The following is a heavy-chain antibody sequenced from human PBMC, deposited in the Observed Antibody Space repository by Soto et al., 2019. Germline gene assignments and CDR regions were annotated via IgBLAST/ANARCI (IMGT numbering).Heavy chain of an antibody. Sequence: QVQLVESGGGVVQPGRSLRLSCAASGFTFSSYAMHWVRQAPGKGLEWVAVISYDGSNKYYADSVKGRFTISRDNSKNTLYLQMNSLRAEDTAVYYCAREDTSVAGTMDYWGQGTLVTVSS. CDR2: ISYDGSNK. CDR3: AREDTSVAGTMDY. D-gene: IGHD6-19*01. J-gene: IGHJ4*02. CDR1: GFTFSSYA. V-gene: IGHV3-30-3*01.